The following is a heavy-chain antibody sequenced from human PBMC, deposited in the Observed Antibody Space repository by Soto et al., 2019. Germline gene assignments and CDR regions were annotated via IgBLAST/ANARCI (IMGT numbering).Heavy chain of an antibody. CDR1: GYTFTSYG. J-gene: IGHJ5*02. D-gene: IGHD3-10*01. Sequence: QVQLVQSGAEVKKPGASVKVSCKASGYTFTSYGISWVRQAPGQGLEWMGWISAYNGNTNYAQKLQGRVTMTTDTSTSTVYRELRSLKSDDTAVYYCARAVVLWFGALNWFDPWGQGTLVTVSS. CDR3: ARAVVLWFGALNWFDP. V-gene: IGHV1-18*01. CDR2: ISAYNGNT.